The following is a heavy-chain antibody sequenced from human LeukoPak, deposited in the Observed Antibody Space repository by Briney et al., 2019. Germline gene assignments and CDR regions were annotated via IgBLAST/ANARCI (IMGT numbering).Heavy chain of an antibody. D-gene: IGHD3-22*01. Sequence: SETLFLTCTVSGGSISTYYWTWIRQPPGKGLEWIGYIYYSGSTNYNPSLKSRVTISVDTSKNQFSLKLSSVTAADTAVYYCTRGSIAYYYMDVWGKGTTVTISS. CDR2: IYYSGST. V-gene: IGHV4-59*01. CDR3: TRGSIAYYYMDV. CDR1: GGSISTYY. J-gene: IGHJ6*03.